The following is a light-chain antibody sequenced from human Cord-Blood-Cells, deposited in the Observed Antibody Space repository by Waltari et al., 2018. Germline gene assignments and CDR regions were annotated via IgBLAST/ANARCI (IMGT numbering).Light chain of an antibody. Sequence: QSALTQPASVSGSPGQSITISCTGTSSDVGCYNYVSWYQQHPDKAPKLMIYDVSNRPAGVSNRFTGYKSGNTASLTISGLQAEDEADYYCSSYTSSSTVVFGTGTKVTVL. CDR3: SSYTSSSTVV. CDR2: DVS. J-gene: IGLJ1*01. V-gene: IGLV2-14*01. CDR1: SSDVGCYNY.